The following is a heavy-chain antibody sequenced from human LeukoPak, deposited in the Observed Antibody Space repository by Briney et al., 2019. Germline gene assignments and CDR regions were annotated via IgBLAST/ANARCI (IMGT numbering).Heavy chain of an antibody. V-gene: IGHV1-2*02. J-gene: IGHJ4*02. CDR1: GYTFTGYY. Sequence: ASVKVSCKASGYTFTGYYMHWVRQAPGQGLEWMGWINPNSGGTNYAQKFQGRVTMTRDTSISTAYMELSRLRSDDTAVYYCARVQWERRGTGYFDYWGQGTLVTVSS. CDR2: INPNSGGT. D-gene: IGHD1-26*01. CDR3: ARVQWERRGTGYFDY.